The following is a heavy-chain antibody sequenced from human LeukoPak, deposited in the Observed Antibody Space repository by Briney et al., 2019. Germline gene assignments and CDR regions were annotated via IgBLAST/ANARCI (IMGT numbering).Heavy chain of an antibody. Sequence: PGGSLRLSCAASGFTFTSYAMNWVRQAPGKGLEWVSAISAGADSTYYSDSVKGRFTISRDNSKNTLYLQMNSLRAGDTAVYYCAKRRYCSSPTFRHFDYWGQGTLVTVSS. CDR3: AKRRYCSSPTFRHFDY. CDR1: GFTFTSYA. J-gene: IGHJ4*02. D-gene: IGHD2-2*01. V-gene: IGHV3-23*01. CDR2: ISAGADST.